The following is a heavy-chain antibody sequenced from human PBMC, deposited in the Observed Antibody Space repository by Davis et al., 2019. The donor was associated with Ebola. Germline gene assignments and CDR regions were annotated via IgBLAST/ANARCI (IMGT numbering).Heavy chain of an antibody. J-gene: IGHJ2*01. CDR1: GGSISSPY. V-gene: IGHV4-4*07. CDR2: IYTSGRT. Sequence: PSETLSLTCTVSGGSISSPYWSWIRQLPGKGLEWIGRIYTSGRTNYNPSLKSRVTMSVDTSKNQFSLRLSSVTAADTAVYYCVRPFQNWYFDLWGRGSLVTVSS. CDR3: VRPFQNWYFDL.